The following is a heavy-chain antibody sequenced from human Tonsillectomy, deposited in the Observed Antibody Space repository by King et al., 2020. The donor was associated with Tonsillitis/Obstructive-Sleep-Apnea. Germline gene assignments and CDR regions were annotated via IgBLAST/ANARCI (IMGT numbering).Heavy chain of an antibody. CDR2: IWYDGSNK. D-gene: IGHD3/OR15-3a*01. V-gene: IGHV3-33*01. CDR3: ARGGTVDWGDY. J-gene: IGHJ4*02. CDR1: GFTFSSYG. Sequence: VQLVESGGGVVQPGRSLRLSCAASGFTFSSYGMHWVRQAPGKGLEWVAVIWYDGSNKYYADSVKGRFTISRDNSKNTLYLQMNSLRAEDTDVYYCARGGTVDWGDYWGQGTLVTVSS.